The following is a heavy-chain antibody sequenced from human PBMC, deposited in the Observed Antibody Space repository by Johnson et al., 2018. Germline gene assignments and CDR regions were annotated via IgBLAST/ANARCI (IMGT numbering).Heavy chain of an antibody. J-gene: IGHJ6*03. V-gene: IGHV4-39*07. CDR3: AVIRGAVVGTYYYYYMDV. CDR1: GGSISATNYY. Sequence: QVQLQESDPGLVKXSETLSLSCSVSGGSISATNYYWGWIRQPPGQGLEWLGSIPFSGSTYYNPSLKSRLTISLDTSKNQFSLTLKSLTAADTAVYYCAVIRGAVVGTYYYYYMDVWDTGSTVTVSS. CDR2: IPFSGST. D-gene: IGHD3-10*01.